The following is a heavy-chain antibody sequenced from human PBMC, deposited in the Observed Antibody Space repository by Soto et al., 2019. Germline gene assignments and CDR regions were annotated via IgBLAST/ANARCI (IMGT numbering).Heavy chain of an antibody. D-gene: IGHD6-13*01. CDR3: ARSRIPAAGFDYYYYYGMDV. CDR1: GFTFSSYA. V-gene: IGHV3-30-3*01. Sequence: GGSLRLSCAASGFTFSSYAMHWVRQAPGKGLEWVAVISYDGSNKYYADSVKGRFTISRDNSKNTLYLQMNSLRAEDTAVYYYARSRIPAAGFDYYYYYGMDVWGQGTTVTVSS. CDR2: ISYDGSNK. J-gene: IGHJ6*02.